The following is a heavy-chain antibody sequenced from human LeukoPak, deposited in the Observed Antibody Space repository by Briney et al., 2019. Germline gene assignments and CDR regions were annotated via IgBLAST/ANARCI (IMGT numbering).Heavy chain of an antibody. V-gene: IGHV1-18*01. Sequence: GASVKVPCKASGYTFTSYGISWVRQAPGQGLEWMGWISGYNGNTNYAQKLQGRVTMSTDTSTSTAYMELRSLRSDDTAVYYCAREDSRRGSRGYLDYWGQGTLVTVSS. CDR1: GYTFTSYG. D-gene: IGHD2-15*01. CDR3: AREDSRRGSRGYLDY. CDR2: ISGYNGNT. J-gene: IGHJ4*02.